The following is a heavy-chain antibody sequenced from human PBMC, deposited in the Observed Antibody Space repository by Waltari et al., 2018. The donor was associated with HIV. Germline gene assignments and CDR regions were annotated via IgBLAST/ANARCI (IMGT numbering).Heavy chain of an antibody. D-gene: IGHD2-2*02. Sequence: VQLQQSGPGLVKPPQTLPLTCAISGDSVSSNTAAWNWIRQSPSRGLEWLGRTYDRSKWYNDYAVSVKSRITINPDTSKNQFSLQLNSVTPEDTAVYYCARVKIDCSSTSCYTTFDYWGQGTLVTVSS. CDR1: GDSVSSNTAA. V-gene: IGHV6-1*01. CDR2: TYDRSKWYN. CDR3: ARVKIDCSSTSCYTTFDY. J-gene: IGHJ4*02.